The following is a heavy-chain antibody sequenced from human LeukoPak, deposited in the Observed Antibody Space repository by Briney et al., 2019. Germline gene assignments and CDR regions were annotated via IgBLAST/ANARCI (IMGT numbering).Heavy chain of an antibody. CDR1: GFTFSSYS. D-gene: IGHD6-6*01. V-gene: IGHV3-48*01. CDR3: ARDSLPWYSSSSKDWFDP. J-gene: IGHJ5*02. CDR2: ITFSSSII. Sequence: GGSLRLSCAASGFTFSSYSMNWVRQAPGKGLEWVSYITFSSSIIYYADSVKGRFTISRDNSKNTLYLQMNSLRAEDTAVYYCARDSLPWYSSSSKDWFDPWGQGTLVTVSS.